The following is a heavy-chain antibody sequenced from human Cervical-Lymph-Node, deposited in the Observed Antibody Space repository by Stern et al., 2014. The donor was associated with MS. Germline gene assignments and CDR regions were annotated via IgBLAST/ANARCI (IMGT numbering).Heavy chain of an antibody. Sequence: QVQLQESGPGLVKPSQTLSLTCTVSGGSISSGSYYWSWIRQPAGKGLEWIGRINTSGTTNNTPSHKSGITISVNTSNTHFPLKLSPVTAADTAVYYCARDCRLRYFDNYGMDVWGQGTTVTVSS. J-gene: IGHJ6*02. CDR1: GGSISSGSYY. V-gene: IGHV4-61*02. CDR3: ARDCRLRYFDNYGMDV. D-gene: IGHD3-9*01. CDR2: INTSGTT.